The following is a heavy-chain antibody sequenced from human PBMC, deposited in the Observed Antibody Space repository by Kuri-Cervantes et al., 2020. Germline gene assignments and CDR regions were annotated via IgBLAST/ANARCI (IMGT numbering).Heavy chain of an antibody. Sequence: GGSLRLSCAASGFTFDDYAMHWVRQAPGKGLEWVSGISWNSGSIGYADSVKGRFTISRDNAKNSLYLQMNSLRAEDTALYYCAKDMGDVYWVQGTLVTVSS. V-gene: IGHV3-9*01. J-gene: IGHJ4*02. CDR1: GFTFDDYA. CDR3: AKDMGDVY. D-gene: IGHD3-16*01. CDR2: ISWNSGSI.